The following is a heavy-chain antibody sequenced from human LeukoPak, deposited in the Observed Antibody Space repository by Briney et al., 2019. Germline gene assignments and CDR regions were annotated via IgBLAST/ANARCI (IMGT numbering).Heavy chain of an antibody. CDR3: TTGRTSSSKDWFDP. J-gene: IGHJ5*02. CDR1: GLTFRNAW. V-gene: IGHV3-15*01. CDR2: IKSKSDGGTT. Sequence: GGSLGLSCTASGLTFRNAWMTWVRQAPGKGLEWVGRIKSKSDGGTTNYAAPVKGRFTISRDDSKNTLYLQMNSLTIEDAALYYCTTGRTSSSKDWFDPWGQGTLVTVSS. D-gene: IGHD6-6*01.